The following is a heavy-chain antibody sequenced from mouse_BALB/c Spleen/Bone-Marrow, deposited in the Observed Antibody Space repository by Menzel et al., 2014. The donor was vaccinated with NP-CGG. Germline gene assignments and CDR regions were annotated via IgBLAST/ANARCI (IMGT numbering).Heavy chain of an antibody. CDR1: GFDFSRYW. D-gene: IGHD1-2*01. J-gene: IGHJ1*01. Sequence: VQLKESGGGLVQPGGSLKLSCAASGFDFSRYWMTWVRQAPGKGLEWIGEINPDSSTINYTPPLKDKFIISRDNAKNTLYLQMSKVRSEDTALYYCARPGYYGYQDVWGAGTTVTVSS. CDR3: ARPGYYGYQDV. CDR2: INPDSSTI. V-gene: IGHV4-1*02.